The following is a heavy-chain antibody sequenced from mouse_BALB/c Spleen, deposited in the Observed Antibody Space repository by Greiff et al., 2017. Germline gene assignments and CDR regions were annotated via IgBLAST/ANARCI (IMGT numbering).Heavy chain of an antibody. CDR2: ISYDGSN. Sequence: EVKLVESGPGLVKPSQSLSLTCSVTGYSITSGYYWNWIRQFPGNKLEWMGYISYDGSNNYNPSLKNRISITRDTSKNQFFLKLNSVTTEDTATYYCASNYYGSGFAYWGQGTLVTVSA. CDR1: GYSITSGYY. V-gene: IGHV3-6*02. D-gene: IGHD1-1*01. J-gene: IGHJ3*01. CDR3: ASNYYGSGFAY.